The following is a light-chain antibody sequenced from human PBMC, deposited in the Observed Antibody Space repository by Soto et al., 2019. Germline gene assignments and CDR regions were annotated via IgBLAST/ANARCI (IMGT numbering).Light chain of an antibody. CDR3: QQYDNWPPIT. Sequence: EIVMTQSPATLSVSPGERATLSCRASQSVGTNLAWYQQKPGQAPWLLIYDASSRATGIPARFSGSGSGTEFTLTISSLQSEDFAVYYCQQYDNWPPITFGQGTRLEIK. CDR1: QSVGTN. CDR2: DAS. V-gene: IGKV3-15*01. J-gene: IGKJ5*01.